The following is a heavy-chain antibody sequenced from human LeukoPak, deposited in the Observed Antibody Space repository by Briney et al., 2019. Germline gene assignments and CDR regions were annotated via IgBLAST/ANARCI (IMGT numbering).Heavy chain of an antibody. CDR2: ISGSGGST. Sequence: GGSPRLSCAASGFTFSSYAMSWVRRAPGKGLEWVSAISGSGGSTYYADSVKGRFTISRDNSKNTLYLQMNSLRAEDTAVYYCAKQSSGSSNWFDPWGQGTLVTVSS. CDR3: AKQSSGSSNWFDP. V-gene: IGHV3-23*01. CDR1: GFTFSSYA. D-gene: IGHD6-19*01. J-gene: IGHJ5*02.